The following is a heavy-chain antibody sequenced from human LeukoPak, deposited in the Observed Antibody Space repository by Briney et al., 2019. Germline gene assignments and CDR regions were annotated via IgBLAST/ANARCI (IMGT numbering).Heavy chain of an antibody. CDR2: INPNSGGT. V-gene: IGHV1-2*02. Sequence: ASVKVSCKASGYTFTGYYMHWVRQAPGRGLEWMGWINPNSGGTNYAQKFQGRVTMTRDTSISTAYMELSRLRSDDTAVYYCASASGYSSSWAVDYWGQGTLVTVSS. J-gene: IGHJ4*02. CDR1: GYTFTGYY. CDR3: ASASGYSSSWAVDY. D-gene: IGHD6-13*01.